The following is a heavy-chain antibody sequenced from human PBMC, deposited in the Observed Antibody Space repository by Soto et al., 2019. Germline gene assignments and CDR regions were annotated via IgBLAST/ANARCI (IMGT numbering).Heavy chain of an antibody. CDR3: GGSGYASPPNWFDP. CDR2: IIPIFGTA. Sequence: QVQLVQSGAEVKKPGSSVKVSCKASGGTFSSYAISWVRQAPGQGLEWMGGIIPIFGTANYAQKFQGRVTITADKTTSTADMELSSLRSEDTAVYYCGGSGYASPPNWFDPWGQGTLVTVSS. J-gene: IGHJ5*02. D-gene: IGHD5-12*01. V-gene: IGHV1-69*06. CDR1: GGTFSSYA.